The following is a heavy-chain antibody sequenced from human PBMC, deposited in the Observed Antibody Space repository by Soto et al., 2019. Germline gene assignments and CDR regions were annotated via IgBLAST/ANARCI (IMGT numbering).Heavy chain of an antibody. CDR1: GGTFSRYT. D-gene: IGHD2-2*01. CDR3: ARMDCSSTSCYYAFDI. V-gene: IGHV1-69*02. CDR2: IIPILGIA. J-gene: IGHJ3*02. Sequence: SVKVSCKASGGTFSRYTISWVRQAPGQGLEWMGRIIPILGIANYAQKFQGRVTITADKSTSTAYMELSSLRSEDTAVYYCARMDCSSTSCYYAFDIWGQGTMVTVSS.